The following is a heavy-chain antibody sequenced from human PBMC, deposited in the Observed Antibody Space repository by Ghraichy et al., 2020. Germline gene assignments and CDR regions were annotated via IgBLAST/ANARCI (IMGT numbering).Heavy chain of an antibody. CDR1: GGSFSGYY. CDR2: INHSGST. D-gene: IGHD3-22*01. J-gene: IGHJ6*03. V-gene: IGHV4-34*01. CDR3: AKVVITPFDYPYYMDV. Sequence: SETLSLTCAVYGGSFSGYYWSWIRQPPGKGLEWIGEINHSGSTNYNPSLKSRVTISVDTSKNQFSLKLSSVTAADTAVYYCAKVVITPFDYPYYMDVWGKGTTVTVSS.